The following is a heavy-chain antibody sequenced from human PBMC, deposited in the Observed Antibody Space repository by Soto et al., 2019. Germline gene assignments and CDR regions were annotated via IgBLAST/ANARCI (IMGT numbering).Heavy chain of an antibody. CDR2: ISASNGNT. CDR1: GYTFTSYG. V-gene: IGHV1-18*01. CDR3: ARYSVRYCRDGVCYQGYYYCAMDV. Sequence: QVQLVQSGAEVKNSGASVKVSCKASGYTFTSYGFSWVRQAPGQGLEWMGGISASNGNTNYAQKRQGRVTMTTDASTGTAYMEQRSLRSDDTATYYCARYSVRYCRDGVCYQGYYYCAMDVWGQGTTVTVS. J-gene: IGHJ6*02. D-gene: IGHD2-8*01.